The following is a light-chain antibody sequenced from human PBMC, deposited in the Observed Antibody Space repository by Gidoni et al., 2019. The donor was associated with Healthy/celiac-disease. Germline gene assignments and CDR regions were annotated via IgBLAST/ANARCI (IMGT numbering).Light chain of an antibody. CDR3: SSDTSSSTVV. CDR1: SSYVGGYHY. Sequence: QSALTQPASVSGSPGQSSTISCTGTSSYVGGYHYVSWYQQRPGKPPKLMIYYVSNRPSGVTNRFSGSNAGYTASLTISWLQADDEADYYCSSDTSSSTVVFGGGTKLTVL. J-gene: IGLJ2*01. CDR2: YVS. V-gene: IGLV2-14*03.